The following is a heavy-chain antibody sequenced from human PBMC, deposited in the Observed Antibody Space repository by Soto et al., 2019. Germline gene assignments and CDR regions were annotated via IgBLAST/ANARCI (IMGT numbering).Heavy chain of an antibody. CDR2: ISYDGSNK. CDR1: GFTFSSYA. J-gene: IGHJ4*02. D-gene: IGHD3-3*01. V-gene: IGHV3-30-3*01. Sequence: QVQLVESGGGVVQPGRSLRLSCAASGFTFSSYAMHWVRQAPGKGLEWVAVISYDGSNKYYADSVKGRFTISRDNSKNKLYLQMNSLRAEDTAVYYCARDYDFWSGPDYWGQGTLVTVSS. CDR3: ARDYDFWSGPDY.